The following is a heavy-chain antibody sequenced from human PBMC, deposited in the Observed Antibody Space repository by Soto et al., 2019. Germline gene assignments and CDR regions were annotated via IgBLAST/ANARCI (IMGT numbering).Heavy chain of an antibody. CDR1: GGSISSGGYY. CDR3: ARGVLH. CDR2: ISYSGST. V-gene: IGHV4-31*03. J-gene: IGHJ4*01. Sequence: QVQLQESGPGLVQPSQTLSLTCTVSGGSISSGGYYWSWIRQHPGTGLAWIGHISYSGSTYYNTSLKSRVTISVDTSRNQFSLIVNSVTAADTAVYYCARGVLHWGQGTLGTVSS.